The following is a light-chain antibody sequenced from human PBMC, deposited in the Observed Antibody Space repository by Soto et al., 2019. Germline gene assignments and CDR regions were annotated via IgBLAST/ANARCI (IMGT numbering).Light chain of an antibody. J-gene: IGKJ4*01. CDR3: QQRGNWPPVLT. CDR1: QTVSSY. Sequence: EIVLTQSPATLSLSPGERATLSCRASQTVSSYLAWYQQRPGQAPRLVMYDVSNRATGIPARFSGSGSGTDFTLTISGLEPDDFAVYYCQQRGNWPPVLTFGGGTKVEI. V-gene: IGKV3-11*01. CDR2: DVS.